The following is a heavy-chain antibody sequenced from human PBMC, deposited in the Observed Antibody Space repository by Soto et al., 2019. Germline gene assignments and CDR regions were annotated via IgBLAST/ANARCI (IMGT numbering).Heavy chain of an antibody. CDR1: GGSISSGGYY. D-gene: IGHD1-26*01. Sequence: QVQLQESGPGLVKPSQTLSLTCTVSGGSISSGGYYWSWIRQHPGKGLEWIGYIYYSGSTYYNPSPKRRVTVSVDTSKNQFSLKLSSVTAADTAVYYCAGIYSGSPGGTLRYWGQGTLVTVSS. V-gene: IGHV4-31*03. CDR2: IYYSGST. J-gene: IGHJ4*02. CDR3: AGIYSGSPGGTLRY.